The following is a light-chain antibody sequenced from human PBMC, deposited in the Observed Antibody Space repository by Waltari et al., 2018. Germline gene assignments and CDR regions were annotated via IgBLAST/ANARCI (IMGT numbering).Light chain of an antibody. Sequence: DIVMTQSPDSLAVSLGERATINCKSSQSVLSSSDNKNYLDWYQQKPGQPPNLLIYCTSTRESGVPDRFSGSGSGTDFSLTISSLQAEDVAVYYCQQYYTTPQTFGQGTKVEIK. V-gene: IGKV4-1*01. CDR2: CTS. CDR1: QSVLSSSDNKNY. CDR3: QQYYTTPQT. J-gene: IGKJ1*01.